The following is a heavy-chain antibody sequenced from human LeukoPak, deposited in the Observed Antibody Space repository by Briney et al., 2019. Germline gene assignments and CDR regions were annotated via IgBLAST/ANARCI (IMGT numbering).Heavy chain of an antibody. D-gene: IGHD3-3*01. CDR2: IRSSSSTI. V-gene: IGHV3-48*01. Sequence: GGSLRLSCAASGFTFSSYSMNWVRQAPGKGLEWVSYIRSSSSTIYYADSVKGRFTISRDNAKNSLYLQMNSLRAEDTALYYCAKGSGGFWSGYYDEHYYGMDVWGQGTTVTVSS. J-gene: IGHJ6*02. CDR3: AKGSGGFWSGYYDEHYYGMDV. CDR1: GFTFSSYS.